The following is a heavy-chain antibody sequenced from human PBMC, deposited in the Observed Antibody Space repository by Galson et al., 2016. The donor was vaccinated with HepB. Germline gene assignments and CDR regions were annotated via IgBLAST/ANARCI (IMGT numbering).Heavy chain of an antibody. V-gene: IGHV3-30*09. CDR3: ARDQGWGGGWFDP. D-gene: IGHD3-10*01. CDR2: ISYDGSNR. Sequence: SLRLSCAASGFTFSSYWMSWVRQAPGKGLEWVALISYDGSNRYYGDPVRGRFAISRDTSKNTVYLQMNSLRPEDTAVYYCARDQGWGGGWFDPWGQGTLVTVSS. J-gene: IGHJ5*02. CDR1: GFTFSSYW.